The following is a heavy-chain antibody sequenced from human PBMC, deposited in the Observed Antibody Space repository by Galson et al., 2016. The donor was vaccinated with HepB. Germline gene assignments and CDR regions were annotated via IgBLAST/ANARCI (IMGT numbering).Heavy chain of an antibody. D-gene: IGHD6-6*01. J-gene: IGHJ6*02. Sequence: SPYYNPSLKDRVTISVDTSKNQFSLKVSSVTAADTAVYYCARDVARLARFSGMDLWGQGTTVTVSS. V-gene: IGHV4-39*02. CDR3: ARDVARLARFSGMDL. CDR2: SP.